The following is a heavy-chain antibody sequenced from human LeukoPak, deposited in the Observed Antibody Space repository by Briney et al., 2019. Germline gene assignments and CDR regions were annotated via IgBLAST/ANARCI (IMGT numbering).Heavy chain of an antibody. J-gene: IGHJ4*02. CDR2: ISGSGGST. V-gene: IGHV3-23*01. CDR3: AKGSGTMVRGVIPKDY. CDR1: GFTFSSYA. Sequence: GGSLRLSCAASGFTFSSYAMSWVRQAPGKGLEWVSAISGSGGSTYYADSVKGRFTISRDNSKNTLYLQMNSLRAEDTAVYYCAKGSGTMVRGVIPKDYWGQGTLVTVSS. D-gene: IGHD3-10*01.